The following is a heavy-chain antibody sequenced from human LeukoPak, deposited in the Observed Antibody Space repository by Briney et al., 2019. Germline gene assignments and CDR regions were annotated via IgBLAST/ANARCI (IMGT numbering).Heavy chain of an antibody. CDR2: IRYDGSNK. Sequence: GGSLRLSCAASGFTLSSYGMHWVRQAPGKGLEWVAFIRYDGSNKYYADSVKGRFTISRDNSKNTLYLRINSLRAEDTAVYYCAKDSPLYDYVSGTRHFEYWGQGTLVTVSS. CDR1: GFTLSSYG. D-gene: IGHD3-16*01. J-gene: IGHJ4*02. CDR3: AKDSPLYDYVSGTRHFEY. V-gene: IGHV3-30*02.